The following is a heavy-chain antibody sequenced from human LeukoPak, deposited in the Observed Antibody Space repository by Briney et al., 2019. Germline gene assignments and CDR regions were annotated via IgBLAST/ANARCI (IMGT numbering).Heavy chain of an antibody. CDR3: AKDKAGYCSSTSCPGDY. CDR2: IRYDGSNK. V-gene: IGHV3-30*02. J-gene: IGHJ4*02. D-gene: IGHD2-2*01. CDR1: GFTFSSYG. Sequence: GGSLRLSCAASGFTFSSYGMHWVRQAPGKGLEWVAFIRYDGSNKYYADSVKGRFTISRDNSKNTLYLQMNSLRAEDTAVYYCAKDKAGYCSSTSCPGDYWGQGTLVTVSS.